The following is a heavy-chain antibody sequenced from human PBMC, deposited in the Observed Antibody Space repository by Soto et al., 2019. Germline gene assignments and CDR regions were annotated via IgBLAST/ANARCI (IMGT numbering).Heavy chain of an antibody. CDR3: ARDGGHYDILTGYYYYYYGMDV. CDR2: INSDGSST. CDR1: GFTFSSYW. D-gene: IGHD3-9*01. J-gene: IGHJ6*02. Sequence: GGSLRLSCAASGFTFSSYWMHWVRQAPGKGLVWVSRINSDGSSTSYADSVKGRFTISRDNAKNTLYLQMNSLRAEDTAVYYCARDGGHYDILTGYYYYYYGMDVWGQGTTVTVSS. V-gene: IGHV3-74*01.